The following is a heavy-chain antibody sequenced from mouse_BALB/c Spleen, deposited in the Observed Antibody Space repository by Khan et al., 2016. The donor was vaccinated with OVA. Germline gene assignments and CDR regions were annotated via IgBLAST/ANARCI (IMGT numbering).Heavy chain of an antibody. V-gene: IGHV5-9-3*01. D-gene: IGHD1-1*01. CDR2: ISSGGDNI. Sequence: EVELVESGGDLVKPGGSLKLSCSASGFTFSTYAMSWVRQTPEKRLEWVATISSGGDNIFYPDSVKGRFTISRDSAKNTPYMHMSSLRSEDTAMYYCARHYYGPFAYWGQGTLVTVSA. J-gene: IGHJ3*01. CDR3: ARHYYGPFAY. CDR1: GFTFSTYA.